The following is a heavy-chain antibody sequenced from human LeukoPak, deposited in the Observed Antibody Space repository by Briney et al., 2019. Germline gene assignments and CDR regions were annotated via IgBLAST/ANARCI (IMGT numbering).Heavy chain of an antibody. V-gene: IGHV4-34*01. CDR1: GGSFSGYY. CDR2: IKHSGIT. D-gene: IGHD2-8*01. J-gene: IGHJ4*02. Sequence: SETLSLTCAVYGGSFSGYYWCCIRPPPGKGLEWIGEIKHSGITNYHPSLMNRGNISVDTSKNQLSLRLSCETAADTAMYYSSRGRVSYRNWGEGTRVSVSS. CDR3: SRGRVSYRN.